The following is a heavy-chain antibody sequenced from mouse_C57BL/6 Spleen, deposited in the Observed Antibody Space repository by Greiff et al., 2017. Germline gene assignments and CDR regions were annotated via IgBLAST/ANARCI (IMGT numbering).Heavy chain of an antibody. D-gene: IGHD1-1*01. V-gene: IGHV3-6*01. Sequence: EVQLQESGPGLVKPSQSLSLTCSVTGYSITSGYYWNWIRQFPGNKLEWMGDISYDGSNNYNPSLKNRISITRDTSKNQFFLKLNSVTTEDTATYYCAREPYYYGSSYWFAYWGQGTLVTVSA. CDR1: GYSITSGYY. J-gene: IGHJ3*01. CDR2: ISYDGSN. CDR3: AREPYYYGSSYWFAY.